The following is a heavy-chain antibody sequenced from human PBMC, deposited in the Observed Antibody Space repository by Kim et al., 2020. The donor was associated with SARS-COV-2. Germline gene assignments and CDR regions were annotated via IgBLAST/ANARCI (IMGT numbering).Heavy chain of an antibody. CDR1: GFSFSTNA. V-gene: IGHV3-23*01. D-gene: IGHD2-8*02. CDR3: AKDWWDYSANDY. CDR2: ISGTGDDK. Sequence: GGSLRLSCITFGFSFSTNAMNWVRQAPGKGLEWVSGISGTGDDKYYAESVKGRFTISRDISKNTLYLQMNDLRVEDTAVYYCAKDWWDYSANDYWGHGTL. J-gene: IGHJ4*01.